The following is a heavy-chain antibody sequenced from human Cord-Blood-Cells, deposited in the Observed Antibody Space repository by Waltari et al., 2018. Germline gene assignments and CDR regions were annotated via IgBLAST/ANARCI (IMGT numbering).Heavy chain of an antibody. Sequence: QMQLVQSGPEVKKPGTSVKVSCKASGFTFTSSAVQWVRQARGQRLEWIGWIVVGSGNTNYAQTFQERVTITRDMTTSTAYMGLSSLGSEDTAVYYCAADYGGNYYYYGMDVWGQGTTVTVSS. J-gene: IGHJ6*02. CDR3: AADYGGNYYYYGMDV. CDR2: IVVGSGNT. V-gene: IGHV1-58*01. D-gene: IGHD4-17*01. CDR1: GFTFTSSA.